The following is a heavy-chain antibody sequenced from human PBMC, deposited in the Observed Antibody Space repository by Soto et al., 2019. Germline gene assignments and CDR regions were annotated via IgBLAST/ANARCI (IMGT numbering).Heavy chain of an antibody. J-gene: IGHJ4*02. D-gene: IGHD3-9*01. CDR2: IIPILGIA. Sequence: QVQLVQSGAEVKQPGSSVKVSCKASGGTFSSYTISWVRQAPGQGLEWMGRIIPILGIANYAQQFQGRVTISADNSTSTAYIELSSLRSEDTAVYYCARDNYDILTGYYFDYWGQGTLVTVSS. CDR3: ARDNYDILTGYYFDY. CDR1: GGTFSSYT. V-gene: IGHV1-69*08.